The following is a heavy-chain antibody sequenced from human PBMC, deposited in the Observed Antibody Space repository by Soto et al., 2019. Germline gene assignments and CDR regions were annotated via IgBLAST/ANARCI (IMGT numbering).Heavy chain of an antibody. CDR2: IYYSGST. D-gene: IGHD3-10*01. CDR1: VGSISSVSYY. V-gene: IGHV4-39*01. J-gene: IGHJ4*02. Sequence: PSETLSLTCTFSVGSISSVSYYCGWIRQPPGKGLEWIGSIYYSGSTYYNPSLKSRVTISVDTSKNQFSLKLSSVTAADTAVYYCAKTRWFEEFYHYFHYWGRGTLLTVSS. CDR3: AKTRWFEEFYHYFHY.